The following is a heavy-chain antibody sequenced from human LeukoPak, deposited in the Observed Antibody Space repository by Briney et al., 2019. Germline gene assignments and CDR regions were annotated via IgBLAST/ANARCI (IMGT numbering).Heavy chain of an antibody. V-gene: IGHV3-30*02. D-gene: IGHD3-9*01. CDR3: ANGPHYNILTGFYKVRSHLDY. CDR1: GFTFSNYG. J-gene: IGHJ4*02. CDR2: MRYDGSNT. Sequence: GGSLRLSCAASGFTFSNYGMHWVRQAPGKGLEWLAFMRYDGSNTHYADSVKGRFTISRDNSKNTLFLQMNSLRSEDTALYYCANGPHYNILTGFYKVRSHLDYWGQGTLVTVSS.